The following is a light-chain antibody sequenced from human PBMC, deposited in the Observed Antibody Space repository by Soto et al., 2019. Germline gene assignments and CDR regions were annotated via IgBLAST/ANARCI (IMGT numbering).Light chain of an antibody. CDR2: GAS. V-gene: IGKV3-20*01. Sequence: ETVLTQSPGTLSLSPGERATLSCRASQSVSSSSLAWYQQKSGKAPRLLIYGASSRASSIPDRFSGSGSGTNFSLTISILEPEDSAVYYCQQYDGSGPTFGGGTKVEIK. J-gene: IGKJ4*01. CDR1: QSVSSSS. CDR3: QQYDGSGPT.